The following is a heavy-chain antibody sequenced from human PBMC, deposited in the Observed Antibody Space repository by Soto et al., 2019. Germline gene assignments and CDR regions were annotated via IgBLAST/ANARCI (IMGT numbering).Heavy chain of an antibody. CDR2: ITGSGGST. Sequence: GKGLEWVSTITGSGGSTYYADSVEGRFTISRDNSKNTLYLQMNSLRVEDTVVFFQAEDGIRDTVPVSAFLLNRSSDL. J-gene: IGHJ2*01. D-gene: IGHD2-15*01. CDR3: AEDGIRDTVPVSAFLLNRSSDL. V-gene: IGHV3-23*01.